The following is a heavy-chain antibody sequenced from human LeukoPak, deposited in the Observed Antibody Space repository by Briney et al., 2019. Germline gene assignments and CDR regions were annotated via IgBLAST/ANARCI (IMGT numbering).Heavy chain of an antibody. J-gene: IGHJ4*02. D-gene: IGHD6-19*01. Sequence: GSLRLSCAASGFTFSDYFLDWVRQAPGKGLEWVGRSRNKARSYTTEFAASVKGRFSISRDESRNSMYLQMSSLRTDDTAVYYCARVGSVAASDYLDNWGQGTLVTVSS. V-gene: IGHV3-72*01. CDR3: ARVGSVAASDYLDN. CDR2: SRNKARSYTT. CDR1: GFTFSDYF.